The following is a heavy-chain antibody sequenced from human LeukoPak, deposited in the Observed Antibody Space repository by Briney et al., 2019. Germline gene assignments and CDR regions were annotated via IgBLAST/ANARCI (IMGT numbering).Heavy chain of an antibody. Sequence: SETLSLTCTVSGGSISSYYWSWIRQPPGKGLEWIGYIYYSGSTNYNPSLKSRVTISVDTSKNQFSLKLSSVTAADTAVYYCARGVAVAGTFDYWSQGTLVTVSS. CDR3: ARGVAVAGTFDY. CDR1: GGSISSYY. D-gene: IGHD6-19*01. V-gene: IGHV4-59*01. J-gene: IGHJ4*02. CDR2: IYYSGST.